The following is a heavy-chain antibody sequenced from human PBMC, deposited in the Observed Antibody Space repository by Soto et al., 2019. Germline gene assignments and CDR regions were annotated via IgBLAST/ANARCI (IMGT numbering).Heavy chain of an antibody. CDR3: TTAGLGRGYQLPGNLIDY. V-gene: IGHV3-15*01. D-gene: IGHD2-2*01. J-gene: IGHJ4*02. CDR1: GFTFSNAW. CDR2: IKSKTDGGTT. Sequence: GGSLRLSCAASGFTFSNAWMSWVRQAPGKGLEWVGRIKSKTDGGTTDYAAPVKGRFTISRDDSKNTLYLQMNSLKTEDTAVYYCTTAGLGRGYQLPGNLIDYWGQGTLVTVSS.